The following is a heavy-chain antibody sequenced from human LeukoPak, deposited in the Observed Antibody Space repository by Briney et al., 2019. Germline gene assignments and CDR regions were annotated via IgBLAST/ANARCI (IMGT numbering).Heavy chain of an antibody. J-gene: IGHJ4*02. CDR2: IEEYGSEI. Sequence: GGSLRLSFAASGFTFTSYWMGWVRQAPGKGLEWVANIEEYGSEIYYVDSVKGRFTISRDNTKTSLYLQMNSLRAEDTAVYYCARPSFRTGSYFDHWGQGTLVTVSS. D-gene: IGHD3/OR15-3a*01. CDR1: GFTFTSYW. V-gene: IGHV3-7*01. CDR3: ARPSFRTGSYFDH.